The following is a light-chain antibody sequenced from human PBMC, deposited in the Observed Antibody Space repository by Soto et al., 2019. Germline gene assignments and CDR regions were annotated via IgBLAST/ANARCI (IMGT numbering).Light chain of an antibody. Sequence: DIQMTQSPSSVSASVGERVNITCRASQGIDNWLAWYQQKPGKAPKLLIYVASILQSGVPSRFSGSGSWTEFTLTISRLQPEDFATYFCQQAKSVPFTFGQGTKVDIK. CDR3: QQAKSVPFT. V-gene: IGKV1-12*01. CDR2: VAS. CDR1: QGIDNW. J-gene: IGKJ2*01.